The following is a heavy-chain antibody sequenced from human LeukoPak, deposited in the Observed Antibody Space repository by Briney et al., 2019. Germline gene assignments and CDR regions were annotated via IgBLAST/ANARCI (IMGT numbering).Heavy chain of an antibody. Sequence: PSETLSLTCTVSGGSISSSSYYWGWIRQPPGKGLEWIGSIYYSGSTYYNPSLKSRVTISVDTSKNQFSLKLSSVTAADTAVYYCASLNVVAAPYYFDYWGQGTLVTVSS. CDR3: ASLNVVAAPYYFDY. V-gene: IGHV4-39*07. CDR2: IYYSGST. CDR1: GGSISSSSYY. J-gene: IGHJ4*02. D-gene: IGHD2-15*01.